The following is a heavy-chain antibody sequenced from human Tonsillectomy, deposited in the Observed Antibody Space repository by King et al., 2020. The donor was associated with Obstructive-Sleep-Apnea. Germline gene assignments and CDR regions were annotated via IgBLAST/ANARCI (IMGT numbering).Heavy chain of an antibody. Sequence: VQLVESGGGLVQPGGSLRLSCAASGFTVSSNYMSWVRQAPGKGLEWVSVIYSGGSTYYADSVKGRFTISRHNSKNTLYLQMNSLRAEDTAVYYCARVQRPRYCSSTSCYGGGDYFDYWGQGTLVTVSS. V-gene: IGHV3-53*04. CDR2: IYSGGST. CDR3: ARVQRPRYCSSTSCYGGGDYFDY. CDR1: GFTVSSNY. J-gene: IGHJ4*02. D-gene: IGHD2-2*01.